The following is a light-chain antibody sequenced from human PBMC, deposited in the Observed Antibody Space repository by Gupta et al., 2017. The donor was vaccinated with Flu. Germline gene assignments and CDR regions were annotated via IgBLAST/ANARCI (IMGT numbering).Light chain of an antibody. J-gene: IGLJ1*01. CDR2: DVS. CDR3: SSYTSTDTFYV. V-gene: IGLV2-14*01. Sequence: QSALTQPASVSGSPGQSINISCTGTSSDVGRSNSVSWYRQDPGKAPNLIIYDVSSRPSGVSSRFSGSKSGNTASLTISGLQAEDETEYYCSSYTSTDTFYVFGTGTKVTVL. CDR1: SSDVGRSNS.